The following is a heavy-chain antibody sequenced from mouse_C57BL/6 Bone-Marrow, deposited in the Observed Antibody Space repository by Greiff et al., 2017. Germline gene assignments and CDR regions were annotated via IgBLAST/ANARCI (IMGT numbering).Heavy chain of an antibody. Sequence: EVKLMESGGGLVQPGASLKLSCAASGFTFSDYGMAWVRQAPRKGPEWVAFISHLAYSIYYADTVTGRFTISRENAKNTLYLEMSSLRSEDTAMYYCARHGAHALDYWGQGTSVTVS. CDR3: ARHGAHALDY. CDR2: ISHLAYSI. V-gene: IGHV5-15*01. J-gene: IGHJ4*01. CDR1: GFTFSDYG.